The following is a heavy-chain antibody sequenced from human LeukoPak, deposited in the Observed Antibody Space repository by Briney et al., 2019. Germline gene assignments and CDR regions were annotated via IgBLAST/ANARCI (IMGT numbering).Heavy chain of an antibody. Sequence: HTGGSLRLSCAASGFTFDDYAMHWVRHAPGKGLEWVSLISGDGGSTYYADSVKGRFTISRDNSKNSLYLQMNSLRTEDTALYYCAITYYDFWSGYYDYYYYGMDVWGQGTTVTVSS. CDR1: GFTFDDYA. J-gene: IGHJ6*02. CDR3: AITYYDFWSGYYDYYYYGMDV. V-gene: IGHV3-43*02. D-gene: IGHD3-3*01. CDR2: ISGDGGST.